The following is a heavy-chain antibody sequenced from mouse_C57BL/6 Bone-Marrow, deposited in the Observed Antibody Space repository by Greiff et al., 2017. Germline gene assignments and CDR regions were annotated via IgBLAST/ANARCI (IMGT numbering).Heavy chain of an antibody. CDR1: EYEFPSHD. V-gene: IGHV5-2*01. CDR2: INSDGGSP. D-gene: IGHD1-1*01. J-gene: IGHJ3*01. Sequence: EVKLVESGGGLVQPGESLKLSCESNEYEFPSHDMSWVRKTPEKRLELVAAINSDGGSPYYPDTMERRFIISRDNTKKTRYLHMSSLRSEDTALYYCTRLDYYGSSSWLAYWGQGTLVTVSA. CDR3: TRLDYYGSSSWLAY.